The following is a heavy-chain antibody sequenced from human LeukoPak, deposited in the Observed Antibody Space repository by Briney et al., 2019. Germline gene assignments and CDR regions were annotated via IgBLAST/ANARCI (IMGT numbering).Heavy chain of an antibody. D-gene: IGHD3-10*01. V-gene: IGHV3-48*03. CDR2: ISGSGSAK. Sequence: PGGSLRLSRVHSRFIFSKYAVNCVRQAPGEGLGWLAYISGSGSAKHYADSVKGGFTISRDNAKNSLYLYMNSLRAGARAVFYCAGLDSSGPYEVFDIWGQGTWVTVYS. J-gene: IGHJ3*02. CDR3: AGLDSSGPYEVFDI. CDR1: RFIFSKYA.